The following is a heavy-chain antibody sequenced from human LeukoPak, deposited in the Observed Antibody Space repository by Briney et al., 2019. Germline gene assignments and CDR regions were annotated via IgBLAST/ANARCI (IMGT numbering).Heavy chain of an antibody. CDR1: GGSISSGGYS. D-gene: IGHD5-12*01. CDR2: IYHSGST. Sequence: SQTLSLTCAVSGGSISSGGYSWSWIRQPPGKGLEWIGYIYHSGSTYYNPSLKSRVAISVDRSKNQFSLKLSSVTAADTAVYYCARVGGYSGPDAFDIWGQGTMVTVSS. V-gene: IGHV4-30-2*01. CDR3: ARVGGYSGPDAFDI. J-gene: IGHJ3*02.